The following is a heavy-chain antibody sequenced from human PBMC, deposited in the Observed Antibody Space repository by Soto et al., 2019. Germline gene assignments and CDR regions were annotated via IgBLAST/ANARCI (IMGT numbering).Heavy chain of an antibody. CDR1: GFTFSSYA. D-gene: IGHD3-3*01. V-gene: IGHV3-23*01. CDR2: ISGSGGST. Sequence: PGGSLRLSCAASGFTFSSYAMSWVRQAPGKGLEWVSAISGSGGSTYYADSVKGRFTISRDNSKNTLYLQMNSLRAEDTAVYYCVLEGYDFWSGYYPILPPHWGQGTLVTVSS. J-gene: IGHJ4*02. CDR3: VLEGYDFWSGYYPILPPH.